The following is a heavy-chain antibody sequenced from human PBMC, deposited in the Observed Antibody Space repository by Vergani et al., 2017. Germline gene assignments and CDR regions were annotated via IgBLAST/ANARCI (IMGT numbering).Heavy chain of an antibody. CDR3: AKARPGSYYRAYYYYYMDV. Sequence: EVQLVESGGGLVQPGGSLRLSCAASGFTFSSYAMSWVRQAPGKGLEWVSAISGSGGSTYYADSVKGRFTIPRDNSKNTLYLQMNSLGAEDTAVYYGAKARPGSYYRAYYYYYMDVWGKGTTVTVSS. D-gene: IGHD3-10*01. V-gene: IGHV3-23*04. CDR1: GFTFSSYA. J-gene: IGHJ6*03. CDR2: ISGSGGST.